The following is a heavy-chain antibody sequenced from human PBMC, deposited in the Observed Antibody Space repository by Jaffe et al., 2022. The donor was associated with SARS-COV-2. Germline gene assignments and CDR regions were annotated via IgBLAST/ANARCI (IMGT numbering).Heavy chain of an antibody. D-gene: IGHD3-3*01. CDR3: ARVIFDRLYYHYMDV. J-gene: IGHJ6*03. V-gene: IGHV4-59*01. Sequence: QVQLQESGPGLVKPSETLSLSCTVSGGTLSSYHWSWIRQSPGKGLEYIGYVYFSGGANYNPSLKSRVTISVDTSKNQFSLELTSVTAADTATYYCARVIFDRLYYHYMDVWGKGTTVTVSS. CDR2: VYFSGGA. CDR1: GGTLSSYH.